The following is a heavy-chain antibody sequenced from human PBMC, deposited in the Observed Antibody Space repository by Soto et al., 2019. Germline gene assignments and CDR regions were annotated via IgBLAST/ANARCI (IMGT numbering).Heavy chain of an antibody. J-gene: IGHJ4*02. CDR1: GFTFSSYA. D-gene: IGHD3-3*01. CDR3: AKSHEFGVVILYYFDY. V-gene: IGHV3-23*01. Sequence: GVSLRLSCAASGFTFSSYAMSWVRQAPGKGLEWVSAISGSGGSTYYADSVKGRFTISRDNSKNTLYLQMNSLRAEDTAVYYCAKSHEFGVVILYYFDYWGQGTLVTVSS. CDR2: ISGSGGST.